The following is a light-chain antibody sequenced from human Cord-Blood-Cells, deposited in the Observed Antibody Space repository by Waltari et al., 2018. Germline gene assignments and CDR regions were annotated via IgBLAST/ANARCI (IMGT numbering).Light chain of an antibody. J-gene: IGLJ3*02. V-gene: IGLV2-23*01. CDR1: RSDVGSYNL. Sequence: QSALTQPASVSGSPGQSITISCTGTRSDVGSYNLVSWYQQHPGKAPKLMIYEGSKRASGVSNSFSGSKSGNTASLTISGLQAEDEADYYCCSYAGSSTLVFGGGTKLTVL. CDR2: EGS. CDR3: CSYAGSSTLV.